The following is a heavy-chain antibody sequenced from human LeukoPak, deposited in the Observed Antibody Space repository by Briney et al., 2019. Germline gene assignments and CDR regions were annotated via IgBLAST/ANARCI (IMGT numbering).Heavy chain of an antibody. V-gene: IGHV4-34*01. J-gene: IGHJ5*02. CDR3: ARVRTWSISRKRSGRFDP. D-gene: IGHD3-3*01. CDR1: GGSFSGYY. Sequence: SETLSLTCAVYGGSFSGYYWSWIRQPPGKGLEWIGEINHSGSTNHNPSLKSRVTISVDTSKNQFSLKLSSVTAADTAVYYCARVRTWSISRKRSGRFDPWGQGTLVTVSS. CDR2: INHSGST.